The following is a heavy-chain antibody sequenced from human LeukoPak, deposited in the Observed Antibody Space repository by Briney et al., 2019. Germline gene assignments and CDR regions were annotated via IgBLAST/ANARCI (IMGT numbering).Heavy chain of an antibody. V-gene: IGHV1-46*01. J-gene: IGHJ4*02. D-gene: IGHD3-22*01. CDR3: ARGYYDSSGYDPGLGY. CDR1: GYTFTTYY. Sequence: ASVKVSCKASGYTFTTYYMHWVRQAPGQGLEWMGIINPSGGSTIYTQKLQGRVTMTRDTSTSTVYMELSSLRSEDTAMYWCARGYYDSSGYDPGLGYWGQGTLVTVSS. CDR2: INPSGGST.